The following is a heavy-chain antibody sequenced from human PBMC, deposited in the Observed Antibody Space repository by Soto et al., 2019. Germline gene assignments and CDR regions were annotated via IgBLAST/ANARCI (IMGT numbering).Heavy chain of an antibody. D-gene: IGHD5-18*01. J-gene: IGHJ4*02. CDR3: AKLQAYSYGPGAYFDY. V-gene: IGHV3-23*01. Sequence: PGGSLRLSCAASGFTFSNYAMSWVRQAPGKGLEWVSTISSSGVSTYYADSVKGRFTISREKSKSTLYPHLNSLRADDTAKYYCAKLQAYSYGPGAYFDYWGQGTLVTVSS. CDR1: GFTFSNYA. CDR2: ISSSGVST.